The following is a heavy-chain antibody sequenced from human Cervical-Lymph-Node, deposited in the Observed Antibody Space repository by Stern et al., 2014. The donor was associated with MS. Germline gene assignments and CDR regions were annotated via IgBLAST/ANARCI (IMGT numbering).Heavy chain of an antibody. J-gene: IGHJ4*02. CDR2: ISNSGAST. Sequence: EVQLVESGGGLVQPGGSLRLSCSASGFTFTTYAMHWVRQAPGKGLEYVSAISNSGASTYYADSVKGRFTISRDNSKNTLYLQMSSLRAEDTAVYYCVKDRDTTLFMSLFDYWGQGTLVTVSS. V-gene: IGHV3-64D*06. D-gene: IGHD1-14*01. CDR3: VKDRDTTLFMSLFDY. CDR1: GFTFTTYA.